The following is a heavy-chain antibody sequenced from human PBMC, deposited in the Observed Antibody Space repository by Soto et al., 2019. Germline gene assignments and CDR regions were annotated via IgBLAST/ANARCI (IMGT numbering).Heavy chain of an antibody. CDR3: ARGRTVSSIGPLLV. J-gene: IGHJ4*03. CDR1: GYIFFDYG. Sequence: QIQLVQSGAEVKRLGASVRVSGKARGYIFFDYGFSGVRQAPGQGLEWMGWVSPKSGNTDYARKVQSRVTMTTDTSTRTAYMELRGLRSDDTAVYYCARGRTVSSIGPLLVWGQGTLVSVSS. V-gene: IGHV1-18*01. CDR2: VSPKSGNT. D-gene: IGHD1-1*01.